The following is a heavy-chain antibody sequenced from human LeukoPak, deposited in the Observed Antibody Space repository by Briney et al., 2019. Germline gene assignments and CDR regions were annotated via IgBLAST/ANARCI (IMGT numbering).Heavy chain of an antibody. CDR1: GFTFSSYW. CDR2: IKQDGSEK. V-gene: IGHV3-7*01. CDR3: ASNMASTGTTTDY. J-gene: IGHJ4*02. Sequence: PGGSLRLSCAASGFTFSSYWMSWVRQAPGKGREWVANIKQDGSEKYYVDSVKGRFTISRDNAKNSLYLQMNSLRAEDTAVYYCASNMASTGTTTDYWGQGTLVTVSS. D-gene: IGHD1-1*01.